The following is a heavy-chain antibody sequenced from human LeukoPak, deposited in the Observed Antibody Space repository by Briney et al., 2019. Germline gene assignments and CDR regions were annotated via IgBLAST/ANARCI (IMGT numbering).Heavy chain of an antibody. D-gene: IGHD3-3*01. CDR2: ISGSGGST. CDR3: IRQITIFGVVIYYFDY. V-gene: IGHV3-23*01. CDR1: GFTFSSYA. Sequence: GGSLRLSCAASGFTFSSYAMSWVRQAPGKGLEWVSAISGSGGSTYYADSVKGRFTISRDNSKNTLYLQMNSLTAEDTAEYYCIRQITIFGVVIYYFDYWGQGTLVTVSS. J-gene: IGHJ4*02.